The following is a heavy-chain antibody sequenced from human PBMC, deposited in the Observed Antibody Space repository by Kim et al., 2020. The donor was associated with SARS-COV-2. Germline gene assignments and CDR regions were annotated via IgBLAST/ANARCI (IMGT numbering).Heavy chain of an antibody. J-gene: IGHJ4*02. V-gene: IGHV1-2*06. CDR3: ARGPGVPNIDH. D-gene: IGHD3-10*01. CDR2: INPDTGGT. Sequence: ASVKVSCKASGYTFTGYYIHWVRQAPGQGLEWMGRINPDTGGTNLAQKFQGRVSITRDTSITTTYMELKRLTSDDTAVYYCARGPGVPNIDHGGQGTLVTAAS. CDR1: GYTFTGYY.